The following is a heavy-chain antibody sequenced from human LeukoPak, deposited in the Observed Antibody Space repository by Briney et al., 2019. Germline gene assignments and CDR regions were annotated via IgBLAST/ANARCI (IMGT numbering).Heavy chain of an antibody. CDR3: ARGRVGATDRNAFDV. V-gene: IGHV4-39*07. D-gene: IGHD1-26*01. CDR1: GGSITSRSYY. J-gene: IGHJ3*01. CDR2: IYYSGTT. Sequence: PSETLSLTCSVSGGSITSRSYYWGWLRQPPGKGLEWIGSIYYSGTTYYSPSLKSRVTISLDTSKSQFSLILSSVTAADTAVYYCARGRVGATDRNAFDVWGQGTMVNVFS.